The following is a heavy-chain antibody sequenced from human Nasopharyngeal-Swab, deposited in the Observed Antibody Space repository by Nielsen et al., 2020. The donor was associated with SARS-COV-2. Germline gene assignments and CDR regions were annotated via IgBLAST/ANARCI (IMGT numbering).Heavy chain of an antibody. CDR2: ISSSSSYI. V-gene: IGHV3-21*01. Sequence: GESLKISCAASGFTFSSYSMNWVRQAPGKGLEWVSSISSSSSYIYYADSVKGRFTISRDNAKNSLYLQMNSLGAEDTAVYYCARDLAAALDYWGQGTLVTVSS. J-gene: IGHJ4*02. D-gene: IGHD6-13*01. CDR3: ARDLAAALDY. CDR1: GFTFSSYS.